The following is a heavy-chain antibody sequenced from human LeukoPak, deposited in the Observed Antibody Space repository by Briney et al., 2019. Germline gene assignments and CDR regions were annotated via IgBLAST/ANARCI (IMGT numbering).Heavy chain of an antibody. Sequence: SETLSLTCTVSGGSISSYYWNWIRQSPSRGLEWLGRTYYGSKWYFDYAVSVEGRITINPDTSKNQFSLHLNSVTPEDMAVYYCARGSHSALDYWGQGTLVTVSS. CDR2: TYYGSKWYF. J-gene: IGHJ4*02. D-gene: IGHD2-21*01. CDR3: ARGSHSALDY. V-gene: IGHV6-1*01. CDR1: GGSISSYY.